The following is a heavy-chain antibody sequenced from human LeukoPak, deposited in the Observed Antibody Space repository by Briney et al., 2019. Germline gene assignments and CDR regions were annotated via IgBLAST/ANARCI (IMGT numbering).Heavy chain of an antibody. V-gene: IGHV3-23*01. CDR3: AKVAVLLWFGELLDY. CDR1: GFTFSSYA. D-gene: IGHD3-10*01. CDR2: ISGSGGST. Sequence: GGSLRLSCAASGFTFSSYAMSWVRQAPGKGLERVSAISGSGGSTYYADSVKGRFTISRDNSKNTLYLQMNSLRAEDTAVYYCAKVAVLLWFGELLDYWGQGTLVTVSS. J-gene: IGHJ4*02.